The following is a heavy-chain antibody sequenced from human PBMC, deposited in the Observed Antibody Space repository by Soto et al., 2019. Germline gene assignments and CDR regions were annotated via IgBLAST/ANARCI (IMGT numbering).Heavy chain of an antibody. CDR2: IIPIFGTA. CDR1: GGTFSSYA. Sequence: QVQLVQSGAEVKKPGSSVKVSCKASGGTFSSYAISWVRQAPGQGLEWMGGIIPIFGTANYAQKFQGRVTITADESTSTAYMELSSLRSEDTAVYYCARGIDDYGDPLEGYDAFDIWGQGTMVTVSS. CDR3: ARGIDDYGDPLEGYDAFDI. J-gene: IGHJ3*02. D-gene: IGHD4-17*01. V-gene: IGHV1-69*12.